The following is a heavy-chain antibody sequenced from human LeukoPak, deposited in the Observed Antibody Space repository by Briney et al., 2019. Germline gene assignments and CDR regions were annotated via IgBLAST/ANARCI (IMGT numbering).Heavy chain of an antibody. V-gene: IGHV3-20*01. CDR3: ARDRGDYSNYRGFDY. J-gene: IGHJ4*02. D-gene: IGHD4-11*01. CDR1: GCTFDDYG. CDR2: INWNGGST. Sequence: GGSLRLSCAGSGCTFDDYGMSWVRQAPGKGLEWVSGINWNGGSTGYADSVKGRFTISRDNAKNSLYLQMNSLRAEDTALYHCARDRGDYSNYRGFDYWGQGTLVTVSS.